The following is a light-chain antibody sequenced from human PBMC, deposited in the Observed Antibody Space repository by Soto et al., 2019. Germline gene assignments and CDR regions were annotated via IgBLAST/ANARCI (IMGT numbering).Light chain of an antibody. CDR2: GNT. CDR3: QSHDSSLNSWV. V-gene: IGLV1-40*01. CDR1: SSNIGGGYD. J-gene: IGLJ3*02. Sequence: QSVLTQPPSMSGAPGQRVTISCTGSSSNIGGGYDVHWYQHLPGTAPKLLIYGNTNRPSGVPDRFSGSKSGTSASLAITGLQAEDEADYYCQSHDSSLNSWVFGGGTKLTVL.